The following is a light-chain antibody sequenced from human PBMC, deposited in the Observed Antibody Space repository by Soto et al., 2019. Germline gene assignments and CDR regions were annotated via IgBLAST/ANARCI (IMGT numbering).Light chain of an antibody. CDR1: QDIRNE. CDR2: AAS. Sequence: AIQMTQSPSSLSAAVGDRVTITCRASQDIRNELGWYQQKPGKAPNLLIYAASSLHTGVPSRFRGRGSGSYFTLTISGLQPDDFATYYCLQDYNYPLTFGRGTKVQVK. CDR3: LQDYNYPLT. V-gene: IGKV1-6*02. J-gene: IGKJ1*01.